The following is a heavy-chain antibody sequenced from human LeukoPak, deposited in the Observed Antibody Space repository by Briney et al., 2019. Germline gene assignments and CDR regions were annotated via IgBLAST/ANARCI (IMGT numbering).Heavy chain of an antibody. CDR2: ISYDGSNK. Sequence: PGKSLRLSCAASGFTFSSYGMHWVRQAPGKGLEWVAVISYDGSNKYYIDSVKGRFTISRGNSKNTLYLQMNSLRAEDTAVYYCARGENSKTYPVSGYWGQGTLVTVSS. D-gene: IGHD2/OR15-2a*01. J-gene: IGHJ4*02. CDR3: ARGENSKTYPVSGY. CDR1: GFTFSSYG. V-gene: IGHV3-30*03.